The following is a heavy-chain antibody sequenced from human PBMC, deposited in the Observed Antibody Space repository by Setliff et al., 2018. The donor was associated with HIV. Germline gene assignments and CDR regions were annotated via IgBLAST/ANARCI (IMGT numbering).Heavy chain of an antibody. J-gene: IGHJ3*02. CDR1: GFTFTGYH. Sequence: ASVKVSCKASGFTFTGYHMHWVRQAPGQGLEWMGWINPHSGGTKYAQKFQGRVTMTRDTSISAAYMELSRLRSDDTAVYYCARVDCSSTRCYAFDIWGQGTMVTVSS. V-gene: IGHV1-2*02. CDR2: INPHSGGT. CDR3: ARVDCSSTRCYAFDI. D-gene: IGHD2-2*01.